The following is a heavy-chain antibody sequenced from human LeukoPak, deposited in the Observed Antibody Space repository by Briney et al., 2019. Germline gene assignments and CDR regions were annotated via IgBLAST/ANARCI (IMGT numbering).Heavy chain of an antibody. D-gene: IGHD2-21*02. J-gene: IGHJ4*02. CDR1: GFTFSNHW. CDR3: ARDWQVTALDY. CDR2: INSDGNST. V-gene: IGHV3-74*01. Sequence: GGSLRLSCAASGFTFSNHWMHWVRQAPGKALEWVSRINSDGNSTTYADSVKGRFTISRDNANNTLYLEMNSLRAEDTAVYYCARDWQVTALDYWGQGTLVTVSS.